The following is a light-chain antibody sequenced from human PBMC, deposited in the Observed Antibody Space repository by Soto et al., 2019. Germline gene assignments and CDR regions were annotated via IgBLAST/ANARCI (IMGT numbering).Light chain of an antibody. CDR1: SSDIGGYNS. J-gene: IGLJ1*01. Sequence: QSVLTQSPSASGSPGQSVTISCTGTSSDIGGYNSVSWYQQHPGKAPKVMIYDVSKRPSCVPDRFSGSKSGNTASLTVSALQAEHEADYYSSSYTDRNNIDIGSGTKATVL. V-gene: IGLV2-8*01. CDR3: SSYTDRNNID. CDR2: DVS.